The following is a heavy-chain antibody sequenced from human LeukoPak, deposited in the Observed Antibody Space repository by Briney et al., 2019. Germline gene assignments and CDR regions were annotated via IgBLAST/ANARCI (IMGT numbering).Heavy chain of an antibody. V-gene: IGHV3-33*01. D-gene: IGHD6-19*01. Sequence: TGGSLRLSCAASGFTFSSYGMHWVRQAPGKGLEWVAVIWYDGSNKYYADSVKGRFTISRDNSKNTLYPQMNSLRAEDTAVYYCARESAVAGRSYWGQGTLVTVSS. CDR1: GFTFSSYG. J-gene: IGHJ4*02. CDR2: IWYDGSNK. CDR3: ARESAVAGRSY.